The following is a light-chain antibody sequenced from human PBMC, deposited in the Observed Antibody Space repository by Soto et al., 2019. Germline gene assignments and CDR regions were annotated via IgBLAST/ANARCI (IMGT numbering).Light chain of an antibody. J-gene: IGKJ4*01. V-gene: IGKV1-33*01. Sequence: DIQMTQSPSSLSASVGDRVTITCQASQDINNYLNWHQQKPGKAPKLLIFDAFKLDTGVPSRFSGGGSGTDFTFTITSLQPEDIATYFCQQYDSLPPTFGGGTRVEI. CDR1: QDINNY. CDR2: DAF. CDR3: QQYDSLPPT.